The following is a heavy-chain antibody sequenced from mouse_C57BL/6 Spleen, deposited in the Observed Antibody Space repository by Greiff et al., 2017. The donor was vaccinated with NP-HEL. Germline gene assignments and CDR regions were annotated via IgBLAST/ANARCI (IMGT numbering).Heavy chain of an antibody. CDR3: AREGYYGSSYEYYFDY. J-gene: IGHJ2*01. CDR1: GYAFSSSW. D-gene: IGHD1-1*01. V-gene: IGHV1-82*01. CDR2: IYPGDGDT. Sequence: QVQLQQSGPELVKPGASVKISCKASGYAFSSSWMNWVKQRPGKGLEWIGRIYPGDGDTNYNGKFKGKATLTADKSSSTAYMQLSSLTSEDSAVYFCAREGYYGSSYEYYFDYWGQGTTLTVSS.